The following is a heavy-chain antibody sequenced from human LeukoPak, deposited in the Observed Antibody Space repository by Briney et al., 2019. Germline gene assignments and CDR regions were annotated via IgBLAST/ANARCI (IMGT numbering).Heavy chain of an antibody. J-gene: IGHJ6*03. CDR1: GGSFSGYY. Sequence: PSETLSLTCAVYGGSFSGYYWSWIRQPPGKGLEWIGEINHSGSTNYNPSLKSRVTISVDTSKNQFSLKLSSVTAADTAVYYCARIFNYDSSGYYDYYYYYMDVWGEGTTVTISS. D-gene: IGHD3-22*01. V-gene: IGHV4-34*01. CDR3: ARIFNYDSSGYYDYYYYYMDV. CDR2: INHSGST.